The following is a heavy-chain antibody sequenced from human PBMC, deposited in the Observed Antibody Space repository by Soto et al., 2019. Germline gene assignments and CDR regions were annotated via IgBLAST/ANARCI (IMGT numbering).Heavy chain of an antibody. J-gene: IGHJ6*02. CDR1: GGSFSGYY. CDR2: INHSGST. CDR3: ARGRPGMDV. Sequence: QVQLQQWGEGLLKPSETLSLTCAVYGGSFSGYYWSWIRQPPGKGLEWIGEINHSGSTNYNPSLKGRVTISVDTSKNPFSLKLSSVTAADTAVYYCARGRPGMDVWGQGTTVTVSS. D-gene: IGHD6-6*01. V-gene: IGHV4-34*01.